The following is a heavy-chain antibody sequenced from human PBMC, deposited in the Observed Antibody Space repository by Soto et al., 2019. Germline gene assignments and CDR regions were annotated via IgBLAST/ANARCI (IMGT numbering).Heavy chain of an antibody. J-gene: IGHJ4*02. CDR2: INPNSGCT. D-gene: IGHD3-22*01. CDR1: RDTFTSYY. V-gene: IGHV1-2*02. Sequence: GASVKVSCKAPRDTFTSYYINWVLQAPGQGLEWMGWINPNSGCTNYAQKFQGRVTMTRDTSISTAYMELSRLRSDDTAVYYCARVGIYDQDLHFDYWGQGTLVTVSS. CDR3: ARVGIYDQDLHFDY.